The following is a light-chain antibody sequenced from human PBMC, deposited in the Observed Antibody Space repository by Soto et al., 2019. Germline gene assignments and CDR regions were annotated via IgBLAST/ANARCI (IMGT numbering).Light chain of an antibody. CDR2: GAS. J-gene: IGKJ3*01. CDR3: QQYNNWPPLT. CDR1: QSVSSN. Sequence: EIVMTQSPATLSVSPGERPTLSCRASQSVSSNLAWYQQKPGQAPRLLIYGASTRATGIPARFSGSGSGTEFTLTISSLQSEDFAVYYCQQYNNWPPLTFGPGTKVDIK. V-gene: IGKV3-15*01.